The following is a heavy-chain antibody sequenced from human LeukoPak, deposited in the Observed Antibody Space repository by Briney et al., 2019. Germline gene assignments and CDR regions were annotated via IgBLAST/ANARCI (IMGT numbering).Heavy chain of an antibody. J-gene: IGHJ4*02. D-gene: IGHD6-13*01. Sequence: GASVKVSCKASGYTFTSYYMHWVRQAPGQGLEWMGIINPSGGSTSYAQKFQGRVTMTRDTSTSAVYMELSSLRSEDAAVYYCARSTSRAAKADYWGQGTLVTVSS. CDR3: ARSTSRAAKADY. CDR1: GYTFTSYY. V-gene: IGHV1-46*01. CDR2: INPSGGST.